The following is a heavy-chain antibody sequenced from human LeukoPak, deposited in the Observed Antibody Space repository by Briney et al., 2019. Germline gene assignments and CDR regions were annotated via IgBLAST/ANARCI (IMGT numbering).Heavy chain of an antibody. D-gene: IGHD2-15*01. V-gene: IGHV1-18*01. J-gene: IGHJ5*02. CDR1: GYTFTSYG. CDR2: ISAYNGNT. Sequence: ASVKVSCKASGYTFTSYGISWVRQAPGQGLEWMGWISAYNGNTNYAQKLQGRVTMTTDTSTSTAYVELRSLRSDDTAVYYCASDRLAIVVVVAAISDWFDPWGQGTLVTVSS. CDR3: ASDRLAIVVVVAAISDWFDP.